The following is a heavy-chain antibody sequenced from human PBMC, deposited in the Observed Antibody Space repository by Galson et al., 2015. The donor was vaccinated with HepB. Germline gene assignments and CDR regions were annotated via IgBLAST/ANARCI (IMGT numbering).Heavy chain of an antibody. CDR2: ITPMFGIA. CDR3: AGESLWSGYYYFDY. CDR1: GGTFSSNS. Sequence: SVKVSCKASGGTFSSNSISWVRQAPGQGLEWMGGITPMFGIAKYAQQFQGRVTITADKSTSTAYMELSSLRSDDTAVYYCAGESLWSGYYYFDYWGQGTLVTVSS. V-gene: IGHV1-69*10. J-gene: IGHJ4*02. D-gene: IGHD3-3*01.